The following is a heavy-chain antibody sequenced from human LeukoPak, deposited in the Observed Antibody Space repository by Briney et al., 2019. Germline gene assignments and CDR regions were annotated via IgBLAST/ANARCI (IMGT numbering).Heavy chain of an antibody. CDR2: INPSGGST. J-gene: IGHJ5*02. Sequence: GASVKVSCKASGYTFTSYYMHWVRQAPGQGLEWMGIINPSGGSTSYAQKFQGRVTMTRDTSTSTVYMELSSLRSEDTAVYYCARGYSNRGPRPQNWFDPWGQGTLVTVSS. CDR1: GYTFTSYY. D-gene: IGHD4-4*01. V-gene: IGHV1-46*01. CDR3: ARGYSNRGPRPQNWFDP.